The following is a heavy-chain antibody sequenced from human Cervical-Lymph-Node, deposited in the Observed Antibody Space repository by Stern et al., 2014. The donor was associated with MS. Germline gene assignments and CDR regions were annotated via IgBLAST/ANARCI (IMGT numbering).Heavy chain of an antibody. CDR3: ARPEGYDTRGHRGFDM. J-gene: IGHJ3*02. CDR2: VRNQVNSYST. V-gene: IGHV3-72*01. Sequence: EVQLVESGGGLVQPGGSLRLSCVVSGFKFSDPYMDWVRQDPGKGLEWVGRVRNQVNSYSTVYSASVRGRFTISRDDSKNSLYLQMDSLKIEDTAVYYCARPEGYDTRGHRGFDMWGQGTMVTVSS. CDR1: GFKFSDPY. D-gene: IGHD3-22*01.